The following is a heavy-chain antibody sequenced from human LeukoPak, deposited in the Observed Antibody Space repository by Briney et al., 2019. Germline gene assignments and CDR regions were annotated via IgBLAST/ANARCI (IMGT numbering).Heavy chain of an antibody. CDR3: AKEYTSGWYFLGYYNYYYMDV. Sequence: GGSLRLSCAASAFTFMSYAMSWVRQAPGKGLEWVSTISGSSTATYYADSVKGRFTISRDNSQNTLYLQMNSLRAEDTAVYYCAKEYTSGWYFLGYYNYYYMDVWGKGTTVSVSS. V-gene: IGHV3-23*01. CDR2: ISGSSTAT. J-gene: IGHJ6*03. D-gene: IGHD6-19*01. CDR1: AFTFMSYA.